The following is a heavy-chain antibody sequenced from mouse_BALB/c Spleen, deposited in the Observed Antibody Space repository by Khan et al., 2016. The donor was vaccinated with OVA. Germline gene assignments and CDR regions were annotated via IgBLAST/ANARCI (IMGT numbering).Heavy chain of an antibody. CDR2: ISPGSGDT. Sequence: QVQLQQSGAELARPGASVKLSCKASGYTFIDYYINWVKQRTGQGLEWIGEISPGSGDTYYNERFKGKATLTADKSSSTAYMQLSSLTSEASAVYFCARSNYFGYTFAYWGQGTLVTVSA. D-gene: IGHD1-2*01. CDR1: GYTFIDYY. V-gene: IGHV1-77*01. CDR3: ARSNYFGYTFAY. J-gene: IGHJ3*01.